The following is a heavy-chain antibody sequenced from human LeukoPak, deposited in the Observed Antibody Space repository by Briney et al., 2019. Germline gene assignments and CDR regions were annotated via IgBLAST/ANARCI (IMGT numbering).Heavy chain of an antibody. J-gene: IGHJ4*02. Sequence: QSGGSLRLSCAASGFTFNNYAMRWFRQAPGKGLEWVSAISGSGGSTYYADSVKGRFTISRDNSKNTLYLQMNSLRAEDTAVYYCAKAEHYYDSSGYQNLYFDYWGQGTLVTVSS. CDR2: ISGSGGST. D-gene: IGHD3-22*01. CDR1: GFTFNNYA. CDR3: AKAEHYYDSSGYQNLYFDY. V-gene: IGHV3-23*01.